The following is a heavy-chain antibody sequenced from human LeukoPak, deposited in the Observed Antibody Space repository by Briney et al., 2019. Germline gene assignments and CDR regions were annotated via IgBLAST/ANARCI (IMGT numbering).Heavy chain of an antibody. D-gene: IGHD4-17*01. V-gene: IGHV3-33*01. CDR1: GFTFSSYG. CDR2: IWYDGSNK. Sequence: PGRSLRLSCAASGFTFSSYGMHWVRQAPGKGLEWVAVIWYDGSNKYYADSVKGRFTISRDNSKNTLYLQMNSLRAEDTAVYYCAISSTVTTLFDYWGQGTLLTVSS. CDR3: AISSTVTTLFDY. J-gene: IGHJ4*02.